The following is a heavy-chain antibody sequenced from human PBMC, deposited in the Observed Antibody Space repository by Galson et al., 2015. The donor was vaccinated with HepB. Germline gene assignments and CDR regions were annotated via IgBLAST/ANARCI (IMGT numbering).Heavy chain of an antibody. Sequence: SLRLSCAVSRFAFGSFWMSWVRQAPGKGLEWVAHIRGDGNEKYYVESVKGRFTISRDNAKNSLYLQMDSLRAEDTAVYYCATGHFHMGSWGQGTTVTVSS. CDR3: ATGHFHMGS. CDR1: RFAFGSFW. D-gene: IGHD2-21*01. V-gene: IGHV3-7*01. J-gene: IGHJ6*02. CDR2: IRGDGNEK.